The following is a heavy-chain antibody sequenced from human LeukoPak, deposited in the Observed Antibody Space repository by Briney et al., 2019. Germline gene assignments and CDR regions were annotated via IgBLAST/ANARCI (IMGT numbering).Heavy chain of an antibody. V-gene: IGHV3-53*01. CDR1: GFSVSGAY. J-gene: IGHJ4*02. CDR3: AREAYSSSWYYFDS. D-gene: IGHD6-13*01. Sequence: PGGSLRLSCAASGFSVSGAYMSWVRQAPGKGLEWVSTIYSGGATFYADSVKGRFTISRDNSRNTLYLQINSLRTEDTAVYHCAREAYSSSWYYFDSWGQGALVTVSS. CDR2: IYSGGAT.